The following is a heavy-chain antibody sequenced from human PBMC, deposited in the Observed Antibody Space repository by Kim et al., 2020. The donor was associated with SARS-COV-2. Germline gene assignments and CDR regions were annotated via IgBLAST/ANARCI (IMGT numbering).Heavy chain of an antibody. V-gene: IGHV1-3*01. J-gene: IGHJ4*02. Sequence: QKFQGRVTITRDTSASTAYMELSSLRSEDTAVYYCARDRTGIAVAGYDYWGQGTLVTVSS. D-gene: IGHD6-19*01. CDR3: ARDRTGIAVAGYDY.